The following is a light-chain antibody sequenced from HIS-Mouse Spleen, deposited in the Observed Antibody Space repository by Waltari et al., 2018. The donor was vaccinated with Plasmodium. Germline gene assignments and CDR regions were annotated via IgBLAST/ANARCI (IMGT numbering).Light chain of an antibody. CDR3: QQYGSSGT. CDR1: QSVSSSY. V-gene: IGKV3-20*01. Sequence: EIVLTQSPGTLSLSPGERATLSCRASQSVSSSYLAWYQQKPGQAPRLLIYGASSRATGSPARFSGSGSGTDFTLTISRLEPEDFAVYHCQQYGSSGTFGQGTKVEIK. CDR2: GAS. J-gene: IGKJ1*01.